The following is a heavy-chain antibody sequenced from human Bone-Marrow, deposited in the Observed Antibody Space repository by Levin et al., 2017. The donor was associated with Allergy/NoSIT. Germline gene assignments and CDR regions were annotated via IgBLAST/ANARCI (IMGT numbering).Heavy chain of an antibody. D-gene: IGHD1-26*01. CDR3: ARDEGPIVGAPGDY. V-gene: IGHV1-46*01. CDR2: INPSGGST. CDR1: GYTFTSYY. J-gene: IGHJ4*02. Sequence: GESLKISCKASGYTFTSYYMHWVRQAPGQGLEWMGIINPSGGSTSYAQKFQGRVTMTRDTSTSTVYMELSSLRSEDTAVYYCARDEGPIVGAPGDYWGQGTLVTVSS.